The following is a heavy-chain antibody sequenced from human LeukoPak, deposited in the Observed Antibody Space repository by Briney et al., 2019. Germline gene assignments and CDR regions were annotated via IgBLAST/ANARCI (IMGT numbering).Heavy chain of an antibody. J-gene: IGHJ4*02. CDR2: IRYDGSNK. D-gene: IGHD5-18*01. Sequence: QPGGSLRLSCAASGFTFSSYGMHWVRQAPGKGLEWVAFIRYDGSNKYYADSVKGRFTISRDNSKNTLYLQMNSLRAEDTAVYYCANVDTAMVGPFDYWGQGTLVTVSS. V-gene: IGHV3-30*02. CDR1: GFTFSSYG. CDR3: ANVDTAMVGPFDY.